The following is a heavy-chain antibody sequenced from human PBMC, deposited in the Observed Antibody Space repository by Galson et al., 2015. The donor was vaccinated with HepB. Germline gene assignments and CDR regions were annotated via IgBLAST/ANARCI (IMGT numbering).Heavy chain of an antibody. V-gene: IGHV6-1*01. Sequence: CAIPGDSVSRNSAAWNRMRQAPSRGREWLGRTYYRCKWYNDYAVSVKSRITINPDTSKNQFSLQLNSVTPEDTAVYYCARDLSNWGNDAFDIWGQGTMVTVSS. CDR1: GDSVSRNSAA. D-gene: IGHD7-27*01. J-gene: IGHJ3*02. CDR3: ARDLSNWGNDAFDI. CDR2: TYYRCKWYN.